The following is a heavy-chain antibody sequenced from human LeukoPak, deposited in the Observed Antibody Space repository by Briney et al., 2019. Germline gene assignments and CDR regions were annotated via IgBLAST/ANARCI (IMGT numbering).Heavy chain of an antibody. CDR1: GGSISRYY. J-gene: IGHJ6*02. Sequence: KPSETLSLTRTVSGGSISRYYWSWIRQSPGKGLEWIGYIYYSGTTNYNPSLKSRVTISVDTSKNQFSLKLSSVTAADTAVYFCAREDPQTTVPEGMDVWGQGTTVTVSS. CDR3: AREDPQTTVPEGMDV. V-gene: IGHV4-59*01. D-gene: IGHD4-17*01. CDR2: IYYSGTT.